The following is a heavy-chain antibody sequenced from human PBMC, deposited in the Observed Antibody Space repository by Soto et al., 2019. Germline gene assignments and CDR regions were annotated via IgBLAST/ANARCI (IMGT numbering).Heavy chain of an antibody. Sequence: QMQLVESGGGVVQPGGSLRLSCGSSGFSFSFYGMHWVRQAPGKGLEWVAFIWYDGTSKFYADSVKGRFTISSDNSKTTVFLEMNSLRAEDTAVYYCARDGTPQRFMEKNYYNYYAGMDAWGQGTTVLVSS. D-gene: IGHD3-3*01. J-gene: IGHJ6*02. CDR2: IWYDGTSK. CDR3: ARDGTPQRFMEKNYYNYYAGMDA. V-gene: IGHV3-33*01. CDR1: GFSFSFYG.